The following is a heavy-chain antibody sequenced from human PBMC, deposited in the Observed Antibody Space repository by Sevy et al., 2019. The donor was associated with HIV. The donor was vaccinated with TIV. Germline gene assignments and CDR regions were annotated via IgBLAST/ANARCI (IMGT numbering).Heavy chain of an antibody. D-gene: IGHD6-13*01. V-gene: IGHV1-18*01. J-gene: IGHJ6*02. Sequence: ASVKVSCKASGYTFSSYCISWVRQAPGQGLEWMGWISAYNGNTIYAQKLQGRVTMTTDTSTSTAYMELRSLRSDDTAVYYCAREDRSSWYYYYYGMDVWGQGTTVTVSS. CDR1: GYTFSSYC. CDR3: AREDRSSWYYYYYGMDV. CDR2: ISAYNGNT.